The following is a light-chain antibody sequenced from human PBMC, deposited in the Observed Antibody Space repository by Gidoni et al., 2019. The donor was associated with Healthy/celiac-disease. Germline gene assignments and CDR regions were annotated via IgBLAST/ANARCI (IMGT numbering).Light chain of an antibody. CDR1: QGISNY. CDR2: AAS. CDR3: QKYNSSPQT. J-gene: IGKJ1*01. Sequence: DIQMTQSPSTLSASVGDRVTITCRASQGISNYFDWYQQKPGKVPPLLIYAASTLQSGVPSRFSGSGSGTDFTLTISSLQPDDVATYYCQKYNSSPQTFDQGTKVEIK. V-gene: IGKV1-27*01.